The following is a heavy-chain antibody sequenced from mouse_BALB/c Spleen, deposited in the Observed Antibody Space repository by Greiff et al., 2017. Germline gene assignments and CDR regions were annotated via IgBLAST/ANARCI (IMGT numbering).Heavy chain of an antibody. CDR3: ARGRDDSAWFAY. CDR2: ISSGGSYT. D-gene: IGHD2-4*01. CDR1: GFTFSSYA. J-gene: IGHJ3*01. Sequence: EVHLVESGGGLVKPGGSLKLSCAASGFTFSSYAMSWVRQTPEKRLEWVATISSGGSYTYYPDSVKGRFTISRDNAKNTLYLQMSSLRSEDTAMYYCARGRDDSAWFAYWGQGTLVTVSA. V-gene: IGHV5-9-3*01.